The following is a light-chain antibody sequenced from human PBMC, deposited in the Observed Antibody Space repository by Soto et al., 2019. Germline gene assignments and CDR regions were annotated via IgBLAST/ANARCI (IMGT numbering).Light chain of an antibody. CDR3: ASWDDSLDGWL. CDR2: EVS. Sequence: QSALTQPPSASGSPGQSVTISCTGTSSDVGGYNYVSWYQQHPGKVPKLMIYEVSKRPSGVPDRFSGSKSGNTASLTVSGLQAEDEADYYCASWDDSLDGWLFGGGTKLTVL. V-gene: IGLV2-8*01. J-gene: IGLJ3*02. CDR1: SSDVGGYNY.